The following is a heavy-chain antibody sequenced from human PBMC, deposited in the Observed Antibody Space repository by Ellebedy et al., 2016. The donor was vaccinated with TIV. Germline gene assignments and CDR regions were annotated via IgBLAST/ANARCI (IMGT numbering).Heavy chain of an antibody. Sequence: MPSETLSLTCAVPGGSISTSNWWRCVRQRPGEGLEWIGEIFDSDSTIYNPSLQSRATISVDKSKKYFSLKLTSVTAADTAVYYCARAYLKYSHRENHWGRGILVTVSS. CDR2: IFDSDST. CDR1: GGSISTSNW. CDR3: ARAYLKYSHRENH. D-gene: IGHD4-11*01. V-gene: IGHV4-4*02. J-gene: IGHJ1*01.